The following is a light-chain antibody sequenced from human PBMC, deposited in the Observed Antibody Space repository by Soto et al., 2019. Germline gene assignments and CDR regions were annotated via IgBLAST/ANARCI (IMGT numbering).Light chain of an antibody. Sequence: EIVSRQSPGTLSLSPAEGATLSRRASQSVSSSYSAWYHQKPRQAARLPIFGASSRATGVPDRFSGSEPGTDFTPTISRLEPEDFALYYCEDYGSSPTTCGQGTKVEIE. J-gene: IGKJ1*01. CDR2: GAS. CDR1: QSVSSSY. V-gene: IGKV3-20*01. CDR3: EDYGSSPTT.